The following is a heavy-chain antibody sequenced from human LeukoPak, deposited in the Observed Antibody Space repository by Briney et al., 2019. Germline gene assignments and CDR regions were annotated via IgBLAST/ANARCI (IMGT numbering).Heavy chain of an antibody. V-gene: IGHV1-18*01. J-gene: IGHJ6*02. Sequence: ASVKVSCKASGYTFTSYGISWVRQAPGQGLEWMGWISAYNGNTNYAQKLQGRVTMTTDTSTSTAYMELRSLRSDDTAVYYCARDFTMIVVVITARGMDVWGQGTTVTVSS. CDR2: ISAYNGNT. D-gene: IGHD3-22*01. CDR1: GYTFTSYG. CDR3: ARDFTMIVVVITARGMDV.